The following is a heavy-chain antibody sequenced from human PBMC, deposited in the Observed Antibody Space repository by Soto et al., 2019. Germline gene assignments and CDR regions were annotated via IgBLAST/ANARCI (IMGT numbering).Heavy chain of an antibody. D-gene: IGHD1-26*01. J-gene: IGHJ3*02. CDR3: ARPYSGSSLGGAFDI. CDR1: GCSISSRSYY. V-gene: IGHV4-39*01. CDR2: IYYSGST. Sequence: SETLSLTCTVSGCSISSRSYYWGWVRQPPGKGLEWIGIIYYSGSTSYNPPLQSRVTISVDTSKNQFSLKLSSVTAADTAVYYCARPYSGSSLGGAFDIWGQGTMVTVSS.